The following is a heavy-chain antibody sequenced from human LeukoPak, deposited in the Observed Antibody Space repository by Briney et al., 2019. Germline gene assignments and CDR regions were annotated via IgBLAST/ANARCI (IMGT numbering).Heavy chain of an antibody. V-gene: IGHV1-2*02. Sequence: GASVKVSCKASEYTFTAYDVHWVRQAPGQGLERMGWINPRSGGRDYAQKFQGRVTMTRDTSISTAYMELSRLTSDDTAVYYCTRDVTGDYWFDPWGQGTLVTVSS. CDR1: EYTFTAYD. J-gene: IGHJ5*02. CDR2: INPRSGGR. D-gene: IGHD3-16*01. CDR3: TRDVTGDYWFDP.